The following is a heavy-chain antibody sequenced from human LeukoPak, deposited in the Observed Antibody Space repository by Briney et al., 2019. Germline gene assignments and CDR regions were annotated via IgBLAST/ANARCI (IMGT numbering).Heavy chain of an antibody. CDR1: GFTFSSYC. CDR3: ARDPYGDYYYSDY. J-gene: IGHJ4*02. V-gene: IGHV3-7*01. D-gene: IGHD4-17*01. CDR2: IKEDGSEE. Sequence: GGSLRLSCVASGFTFSSYCMTWVRQAPGKGLEWVANIKEDGSEEYYVDSVKGRFTISRNNAKNSLYLQMNSLRAEDTAFYYCARDPYGDYYYSDYWGQGTLVTVSS.